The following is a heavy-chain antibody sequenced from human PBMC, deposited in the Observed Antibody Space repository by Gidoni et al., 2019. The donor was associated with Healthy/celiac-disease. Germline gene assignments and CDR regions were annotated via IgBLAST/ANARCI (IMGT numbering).Heavy chain of an antibody. CDR2: IRSKANSYAT. D-gene: IGHD2-15*01. CDR3: TRQSHWDCSGGSCYPEDAFDI. J-gene: IGHJ3*02. Sequence: EVQLVESGGGLVQPGGSLKLSCAASGFTFSGSSMHWVRQASGKGLEWVGRIRSKANSYATAYAASVKGRFTISRDDSKNTAYLQMNSLKTEDTAVYYCTRQSHWDCSGGSCYPEDAFDIWGQGTMVTVSS. CDR1: GFTFSGSS. V-gene: IGHV3-73*02.